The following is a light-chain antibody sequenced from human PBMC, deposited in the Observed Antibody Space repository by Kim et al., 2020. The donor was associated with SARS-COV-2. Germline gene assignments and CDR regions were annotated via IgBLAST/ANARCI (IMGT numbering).Light chain of an antibody. J-gene: IGKJ1*01. Sequence: FVSPGERATLSCRASQSVSSKVAWYQQKPGQAPRLLIYGASTSTTGIPARFTGSGSGTEFTLTISSLQSEDFGVYYCQQYKNWRTFGQGTKVDIK. CDR1: QSVSSK. V-gene: IGKV3-15*01. CDR3: QQYKNWRT. CDR2: GAS.